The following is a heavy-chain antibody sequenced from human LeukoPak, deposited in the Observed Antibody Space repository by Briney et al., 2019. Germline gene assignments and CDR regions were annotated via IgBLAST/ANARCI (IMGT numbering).Heavy chain of an antibody. CDR1: GFTFSNYA. D-gene: IGHD5-24*01. CDR3: AKKRDAFDI. V-gene: IGHV3-23*01. Sequence: GGSLRLSCVASGFTFSNYAMGWVRQAPGKRPEWVSSLTDSGGTTYYVDSVKGRFAISRDNSKNTLYLHMNSPRAEDTAVYYCAKKRDAFDIWGQGTVVTVSS. CDR2: LTDSGGTT. J-gene: IGHJ3*02.